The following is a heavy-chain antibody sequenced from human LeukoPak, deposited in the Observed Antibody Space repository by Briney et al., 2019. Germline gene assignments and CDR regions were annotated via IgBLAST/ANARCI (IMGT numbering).Heavy chain of an antibody. CDR1: GFTFSSYA. CDR2: ISYDGSNK. Sequence: GGSLRLSCAASGFTFSSYAMHWVRQAPGKGLEWVAVISYDGSNKYYADSVKGRFTISRDNTKNTLYLQMNSLRAEDTAEYYCARVASDYWGQGTLVTVSS. V-gene: IGHV3-30*04. J-gene: IGHJ4*02. D-gene: IGHD5-12*01. CDR3: ARVASDY.